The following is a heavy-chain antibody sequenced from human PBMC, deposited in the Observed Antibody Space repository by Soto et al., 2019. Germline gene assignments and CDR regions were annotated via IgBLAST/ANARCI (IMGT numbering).Heavy chain of an antibody. Sequence: EGRLVESGGGLVKPGGSLRISCVASGFTFSSYTMNWVRQAPGKGLEWVSNINGVGSYLYYIDSVQGRFTISRDNAKNTLYLQMNSLRVEDTAVYYCVRVGITFMRGRFRGDHYGLDVWGHGTTVTVSS. D-gene: IGHD3-10*01. CDR2: INGVGSYL. CDR3: VRVGITFMRGRFRGDHYGLDV. CDR1: GFTFSSYT. J-gene: IGHJ6*02. V-gene: IGHV3-21*02.